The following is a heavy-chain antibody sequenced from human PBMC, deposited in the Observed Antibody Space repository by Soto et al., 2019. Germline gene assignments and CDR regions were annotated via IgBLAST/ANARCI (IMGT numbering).Heavy chain of an antibody. D-gene: IGHD2-15*01. CDR2: ISAYNGNT. J-gene: IGHJ6*02. Sequence: ASVKVSCKASGYTFTSYGISWVRQAPGQGLEWMGWISAYNGNTNYAQKLQGRVTMTTDTSTSTAYMELRSLRSDDTAVYYCAREMDIVGVVAATHYCYGMDVSGQGTTVTVSS. CDR1: GYTFTSYG. CDR3: AREMDIVGVVAATHYCYGMDV. V-gene: IGHV1-18*01.